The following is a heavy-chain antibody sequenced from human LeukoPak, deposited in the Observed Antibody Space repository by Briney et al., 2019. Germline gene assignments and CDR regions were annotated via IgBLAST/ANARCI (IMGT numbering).Heavy chain of an antibody. CDR2: ISYDGSNK. V-gene: IGHV3-30*04. CDR1: GFTFSSYA. D-gene: IGHD5-18*01. J-gene: IGHJ4*02. Sequence: GGSLRLSCAASGFTFSSYAMHWVRQAPGKGLEWVAVISYDGSNKYYADSVKGRFTISRDNSKNTLYLQMNSLRAEDTAVYYCASGYSYGLIFFSYWGQGTLVTVSS. CDR3: ASGYSYGLIFFSY.